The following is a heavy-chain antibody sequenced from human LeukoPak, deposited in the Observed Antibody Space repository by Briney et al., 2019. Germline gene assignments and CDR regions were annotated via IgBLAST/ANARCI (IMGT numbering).Heavy chain of an antibody. Sequence: SGPTLVNPTQTLTLTCTFSGFSLITSGMCVSWIRQPPVKALEWLALIDWDDDKSYSTSLKTRLTISKDTFKNQVVLTMTNMDPVDTAAYYCARISAYGDYYFVYWGQGTLVTVSS. CDR1: GFSLITSGMC. CDR2: IDWDDDK. J-gene: IGHJ4*02. CDR3: ARISAYGDYYFVY. D-gene: IGHD4-17*01. V-gene: IGHV2-70*01.